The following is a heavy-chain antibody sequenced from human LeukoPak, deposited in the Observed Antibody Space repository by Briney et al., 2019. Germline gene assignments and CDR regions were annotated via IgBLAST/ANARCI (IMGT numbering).Heavy chain of an antibody. Sequence: PGGSLRLSCAASGFTFSSYEMNWVRQAPGKGLEWVSYISSSGSTIYYADSVKGRFTISRDNSKNTLYLQMNSLRAEDTAVYYCAKDRPLWFGRGYWGQGTLVTVSS. CDR3: AKDRPLWFGRGY. J-gene: IGHJ4*02. V-gene: IGHV3-48*03. CDR1: GFTFSSYE. D-gene: IGHD3-10*01. CDR2: ISSSGSTI.